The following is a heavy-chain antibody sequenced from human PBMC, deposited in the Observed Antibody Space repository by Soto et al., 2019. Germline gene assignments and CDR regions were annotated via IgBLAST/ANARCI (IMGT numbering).Heavy chain of an antibody. CDR2: IKQDGSEK. CDR3: ARMGRIFGVVIIPQYYMDV. V-gene: IGHV3-7*01. D-gene: IGHD3-3*01. J-gene: IGHJ6*03. Sequence: GGSLRLSCAASGFTFSSYWMSWVRQAPGKGLEWVANIKQDGSEKYYVDSVKGRFTISRDNAKNSLYLQMNSLRAGDTAVYYCARMGRIFGVVIIPQYYMDVWGKGTTVTVSS. CDR1: GFTFSSYW.